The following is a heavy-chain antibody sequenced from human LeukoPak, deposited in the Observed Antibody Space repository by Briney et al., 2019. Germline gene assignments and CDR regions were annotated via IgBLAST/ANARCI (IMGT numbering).Heavy chain of an antibody. V-gene: IGHV1-69*13. J-gene: IGHJ6*04. CDR3: ARDPPGVPAAAYYYYGMDV. Sequence: ASVKVSCKASGGTFSSYAISWVRQTPGQGLEWMGGIIPIFGTANYAQKFQGRVTITADESTSTAYMELSSLRSEDTAVYYCARDPPGVPAAAYYYYGMDVWAKGPRSPSPQ. CDR2: IIPIFGTA. D-gene: IGHD2-2*01. CDR1: GGTFSSYA.